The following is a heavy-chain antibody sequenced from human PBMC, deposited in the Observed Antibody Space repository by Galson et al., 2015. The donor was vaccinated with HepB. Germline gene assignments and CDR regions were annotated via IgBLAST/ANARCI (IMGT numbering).Heavy chain of an antibody. V-gene: IGHV1-46*03. CDR2: INPSDDST. CDR3: ARDGNPQRFDY. D-gene: IGHD4-23*01. J-gene: IGHJ4*02. Sequence: SVKVSCKASGYTFTSYYMHWVRQAPGQGLEWMGIINPSDDSTSYAQKFQGSVTMTRDTSSATVYMELSSLRSEDTAVYYCARDGNPQRFDYWGQGTLVTVSS. CDR1: GYTFTSYY.